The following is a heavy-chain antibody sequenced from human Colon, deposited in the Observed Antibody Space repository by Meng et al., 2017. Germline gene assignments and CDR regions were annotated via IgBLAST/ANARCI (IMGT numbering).Heavy chain of an antibody. CDR1: GFTLSSSS. J-gene: IGHJ5*02. V-gene: IGHV3-23*01. CDR2: ITGGSNST. CDR3: AKLVRS. Sequence: GGSLRLSCAASGFTLSSSSMSWVRQAPGKGLEWVSVITGGSNSTYYADSVKGRFTISRDNSKNTLYLQMNSLRVEDTAIYYCAKLVRSWAQGTLATFAS. D-gene: IGHD2-2*01.